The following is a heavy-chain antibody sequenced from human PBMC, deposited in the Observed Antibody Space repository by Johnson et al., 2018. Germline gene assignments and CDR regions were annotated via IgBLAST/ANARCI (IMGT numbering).Heavy chain of an antibody. CDR1: GGSFSGYY. CDR3: ARKVGAATFDAFEN. CDR2: INHSGST. Sequence: QVQLQQWGAGLLKPSETLSLTCAVYGGSFSGYYWSWIRQPPGKGLEWIGEINHSGSTNYNPSLKSRVTISVDTSKNQFSRKLGSVTAADTAGYYCARKVGAATFDAFENGGQGTMVTVSS. J-gene: IGHJ3*02. V-gene: IGHV4-34*01. D-gene: IGHD2-15*01.